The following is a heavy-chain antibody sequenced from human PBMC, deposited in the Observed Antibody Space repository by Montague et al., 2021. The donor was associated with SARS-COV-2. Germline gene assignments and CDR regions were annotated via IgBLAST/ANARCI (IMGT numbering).Heavy chain of an antibody. Sequence: SLRLSCAASGFTFSCCAMHWVRQAPGKGLEWVALISYDGNDKYYADSVKGRFTISRDNSKNTLYLQMNSLRAEDTAVYYCAREVSSMVRGRRRFDYWGQGTPVTVSS. CDR3: AREVSSMVRGRRRFDY. V-gene: IGHV3-30*04. D-gene: IGHD3-10*01. CDR1: GFTFSCCA. J-gene: IGHJ4*02. CDR2: ISYDGNDK.